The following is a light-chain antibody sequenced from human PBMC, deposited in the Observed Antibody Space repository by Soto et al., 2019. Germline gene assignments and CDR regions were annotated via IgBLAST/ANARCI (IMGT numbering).Light chain of an antibody. CDR2: DAS. V-gene: IGKV1-5*01. CDR3: QQYSSYSWT. CDR1: QTITRL. Sequence: DIQMTQSPSTLSAYAGDRVTITCRASQTITRLMAWYQQKPGKAPKLLIYDASTLESGVPSRFSGSRSGTEFTLTISSLQPDDFATYYCQQYSSYSWTFGQGTKVDIK. J-gene: IGKJ1*01.